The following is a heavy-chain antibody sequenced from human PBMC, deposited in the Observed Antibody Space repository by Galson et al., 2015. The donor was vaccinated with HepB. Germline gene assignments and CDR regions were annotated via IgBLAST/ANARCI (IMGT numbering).Heavy chain of an antibody. CDR2: INPNSGGT. CDR3: ARVIRRSGSGYYYYGMDV. Sequence: SVKVSCKASGYTFTGYYMHWVRQAPGQGLEWMGWINPNSGGTNYAQKFQGRVTMTRDTSISTAYMELSRLRSDDTAVYYCARVIRRSGSGYYYYGMDVWGQGTTVTVSS. D-gene: IGHD6-19*01. V-gene: IGHV1-2*02. CDR1: GYTFTGYY. J-gene: IGHJ6*02.